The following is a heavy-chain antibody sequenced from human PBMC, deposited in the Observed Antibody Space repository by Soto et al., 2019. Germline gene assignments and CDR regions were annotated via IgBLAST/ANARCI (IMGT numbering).Heavy chain of an antibody. V-gene: IGHV4-34*01. J-gene: IGHJ4*02. Sequence: QVQLQQWGARLLKPSETLSLTCAVYGGSFSDYYWSWIRQPPGKGLEWIGESNYSGSTNNNPSLKSGVTIAVDTSKNQFSLRLTCVTAADTAVYYCARMHCSGGGCSFFADCWGQGTLVTVSS. D-gene: IGHD2-15*01. CDR2: SNYSGST. CDR1: GGSFSDYY. CDR3: ARMHCSGGGCSFFADC.